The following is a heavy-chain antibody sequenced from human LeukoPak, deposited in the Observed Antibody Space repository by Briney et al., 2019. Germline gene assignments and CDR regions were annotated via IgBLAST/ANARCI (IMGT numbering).Heavy chain of an antibody. CDR2: ISSSGSTI. J-gene: IGHJ5*02. V-gene: IGHV3-11*04. CDR1: GFTFSDYY. Sequence: GGSLRLSCAASGFTFSDYYMTWIRQAPGKGLEWISYISSSGSTIYYADSVKGRFIISRDNAKNSLYLQMNSLRAEDTAVYYCARVYVLLWFGELRYNWFDPWGQGTLVTVSS. D-gene: IGHD3-10*01. CDR3: ARVYVLLWFGELRYNWFDP.